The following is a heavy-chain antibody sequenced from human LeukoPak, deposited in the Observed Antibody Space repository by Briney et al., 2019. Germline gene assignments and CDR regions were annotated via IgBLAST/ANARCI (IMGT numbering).Heavy chain of an antibody. CDR3: ARAPLYSYGQNWFDP. CDR2: TYYRSQWYN. CDR1: GDSVSSNSAA. Sequence: SQTLSLTCAISGDSVSSNSAAWNWIRQSPSRGLEWLGRTYYRSQWYNDYAVSLESRININPDTSKNQFSLQLNSVTPEDTAVYYCARAPLYSYGQNWFDPWGQGTLVTVSS. V-gene: IGHV6-1*01. D-gene: IGHD5-18*01. J-gene: IGHJ5*02.